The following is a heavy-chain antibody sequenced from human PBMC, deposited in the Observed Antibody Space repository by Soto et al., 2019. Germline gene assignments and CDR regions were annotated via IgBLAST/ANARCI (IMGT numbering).Heavy chain of an antibody. Sequence: QVQLVQSGAAVKKPGSSVKVSCKASGGTFSSYAISWVRQAPGQGLEWMGGIIPIFGTANYAQKFQGRVTITADESTITAYMELSSLRSEDTAVSHSARARPYGDPFDYWGQGTLVTVSS. V-gene: IGHV1-69*12. J-gene: IGHJ4*02. CDR3: ARARPYGDPFDY. D-gene: IGHD4-17*01. CDR2: IIPIFGTA. CDR1: GGTFSSYA.